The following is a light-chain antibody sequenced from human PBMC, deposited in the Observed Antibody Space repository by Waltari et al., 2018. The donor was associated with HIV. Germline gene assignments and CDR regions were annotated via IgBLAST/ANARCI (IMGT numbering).Light chain of an antibody. CDR2: LNSDGSH. V-gene: IGLV4-69*01. CDR1: SGHSSYA. CDR3: QTWGTGIQV. J-gene: IGLJ3*02. Sequence: LVLTQSPSASASLGASVRLTRTLSSGHSSYAIAWHQQQPETGPRFLMKLNSDGSHNKGDGVPDRFSGSSSGAECYLTITSLQSDDEADYYCQTWGTGIQVFGGGTKLTVL.